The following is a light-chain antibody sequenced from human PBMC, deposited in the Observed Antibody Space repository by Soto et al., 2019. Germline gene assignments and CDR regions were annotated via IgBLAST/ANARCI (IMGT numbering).Light chain of an antibody. CDR3: QQRSTWPQHA. Sequence: RPISNSQSVRTYLASYHVKPRQAPRPLIYDASRRASGVPARFSGSGSGTDYTVTVRSLGPGNFGLYDFQQRSTWPQHAFGQGTRLEIK. V-gene: IGKV3-11*01. CDR2: DAS. J-gene: IGKJ5*01. CDR1: QSVRTY.